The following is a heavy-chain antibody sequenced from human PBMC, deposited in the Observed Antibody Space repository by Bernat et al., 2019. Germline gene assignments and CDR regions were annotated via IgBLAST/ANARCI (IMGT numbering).Heavy chain of an antibody. CDR1: GFTFGSSW. J-gene: IGHJ4*02. CDR2: IKQDESEK. CDR3: ARDVGTTSCFDS. Sequence: EEQLLESGGGLVQPGGSLRLSCAASGFTFGSSWMTWVRPAPGKGLEWVANIKQDESEKYYLDSVQVRFTISRDNATNSLYLQMNSLRAEDTSVYYCARDVGTTSCFDSWGQGTMVTVSS. D-gene: IGHD1-7*01. V-gene: IGHV3-7*04.